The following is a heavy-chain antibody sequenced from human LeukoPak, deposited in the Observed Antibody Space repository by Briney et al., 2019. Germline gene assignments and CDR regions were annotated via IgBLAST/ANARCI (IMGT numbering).Heavy chain of an antibody. J-gene: IGHJ5*02. D-gene: IGHD3-10*01. V-gene: IGHV2-5*02. CDR3: AHRRAGGSNNWFDP. Sequence: SGPTLVKPTQTLTLTCTFSGFSMSTSGVGVGYIRQPPGKALEWLALIYWDDDKRYSPSLKSRLTITKDTSKNQVVLTMTNMDPVDTATYYCAHRRAGGSNNWFDPWGQGTLVTVSS. CDR2: IYWDDDK. CDR1: GFSMSTSGVG.